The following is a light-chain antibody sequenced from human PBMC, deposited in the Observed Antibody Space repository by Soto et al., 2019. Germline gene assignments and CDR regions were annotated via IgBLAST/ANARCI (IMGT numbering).Light chain of an antibody. Sequence: PGERVTLSCRASQSVSSSYLTWYQQKPGQAPRLLIYGASTRATSIPARFSGSGSGTDFTLTISSLQPDDFATYYCQQYTSYPWTFGQGTKVDIK. V-gene: IGKV3D-7*01. CDR2: GAS. CDR1: QSVSSSY. J-gene: IGKJ1*01. CDR3: QQYTSYPWT.